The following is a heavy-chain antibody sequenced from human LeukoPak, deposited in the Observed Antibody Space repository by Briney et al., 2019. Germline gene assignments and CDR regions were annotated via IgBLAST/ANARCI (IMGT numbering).Heavy chain of an antibody. CDR1: GGSISSYY. V-gene: IGHV4-4*07. CDR3: ARDLYYDSSGYYYLDY. D-gene: IGHD3-22*01. J-gene: IGHJ4*02. Sequence: PSETLSLTCTVSGGSISSYYWSWIRQPAGKGLEWIGRIYTSGSTNYNPSLKSRVTMSVDTSKNQFSLKLSSVTAADTAVYYCARDLYYDSSGYYYLDYWGQGTLVTVSS. CDR2: IYTSGST.